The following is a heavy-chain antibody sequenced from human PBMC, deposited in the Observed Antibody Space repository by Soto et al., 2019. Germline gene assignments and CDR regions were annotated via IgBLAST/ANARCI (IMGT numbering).Heavy chain of an antibody. CDR1: GDSVSSNSAA. D-gene: IGHD3-3*01. V-gene: IGHV6-1*01. CDR3: AREGHFGVVIAYGMDV. CDR2: TYYRSKGYN. J-gene: IGHJ6*02. Sequence: SQTLSLTCAISGDSVSSNSAAWNWIRQSPSRGLEWLGRTYYRSKGYNDYAVSVKSRITINPDTSKNQFSLQLNSVTPEDTAVYYCAREGHFGVVIAYGMDVWGQGTTVTVSS.